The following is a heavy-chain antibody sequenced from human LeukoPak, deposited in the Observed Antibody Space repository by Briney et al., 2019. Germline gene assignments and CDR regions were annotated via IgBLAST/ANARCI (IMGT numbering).Heavy chain of an antibody. CDR3: ARDVRGYSYGGSYDY. D-gene: IGHD5-18*01. Sequence: PSETLSLTCTVSGGSISSYYWSWLRQPPGKGLEWIGYIYYSGITNYNPSLKSRVTISADTSKNQFSLKLNSVTAADTAVYYCARDVRGYSYGGSYDYWGQGTLVTVSS. V-gene: IGHV4-59*01. J-gene: IGHJ4*02. CDR1: GGSISSYY. CDR2: IYYSGIT.